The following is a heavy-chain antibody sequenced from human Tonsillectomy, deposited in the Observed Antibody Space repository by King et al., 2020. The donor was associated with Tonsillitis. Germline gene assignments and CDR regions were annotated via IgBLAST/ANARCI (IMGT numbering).Heavy chain of an antibody. V-gene: IGHV3-11*06. CDR2: ISSTTSHT. Sequence: VQLVESGGGLVKPGGSLRLSCAASGFTFRDYYMTWIRQAPGKGLEWVSYISSTTSHTNYADSVKGRFTISRDNAKNSLYLQMNSLRAEDTAVYYCARDPGGSYFDYWGQGIRVTVSS. J-gene: IGHJ4*02. CDR1: GFTFRDYY. CDR3: ARDPGGSYFDY. D-gene: IGHD1-1*01.